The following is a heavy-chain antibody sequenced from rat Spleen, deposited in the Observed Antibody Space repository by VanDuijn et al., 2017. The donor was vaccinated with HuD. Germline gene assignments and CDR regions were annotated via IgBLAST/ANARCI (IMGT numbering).Heavy chain of an antibody. Sequence: EVQLVESDGGLVQPGRSLKLSCAASGFTFSDYGMAWVRRAPKRGLEWVATIRYDGGTTYYRDSVKGRFTISRDNAKSTLSLQMDSLGSEDTATYYCAKENGGYSPFDYWGQGVMVTVSS. CDR3: AKENGGYSPFDY. CDR2: IRYDGGTT. CDR1: GFTFSDYG. V-gene: IGHV5-7*01. J-gene: IGHJ2*01. D-gene: IGHD1-11*01.